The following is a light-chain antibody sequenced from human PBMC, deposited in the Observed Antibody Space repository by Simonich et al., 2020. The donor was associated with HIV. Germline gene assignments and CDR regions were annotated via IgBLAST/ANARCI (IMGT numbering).Light chain of an antibody. Sequence: EIVMTQSPATLSVSPGERATLSCRASQSVSSNLACYQQKPGQAPRLLIYVASTRATGISARFSGSGSGTEFTLTISSLQSEDFAVYYCQQYNKWPPWTFGQGTKVEI. CDR3: QQYNKWPPWT. J-gene: IGKJ1*01. CDR1: QSVSSN. CDR2: VAS. V-gene: IGKV3-15*01.